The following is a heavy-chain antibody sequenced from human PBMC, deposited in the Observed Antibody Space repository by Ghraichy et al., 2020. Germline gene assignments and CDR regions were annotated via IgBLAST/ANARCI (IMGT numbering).Heavy chain of an antibody. CDR1: GFSLSTSGMC. J-gene: IGHJ3*02. Sequence: SGPTLVKPTQTLTLTCTFSGFSLSTSGMCVSWIRQPPGKALEWLARIDWDDDKYYSTSLKTRLTISKDTSKNQVVLTMTNMDPVDTATYYCARIFHYGSGVNDAFDIWGQGTMVTVSS. D-gene: IGHD3-10*01. V-gene: IGHV2-70*11. CDR3: ARIFHYGSGVNDAFDI. CDR2: IDWDDDK.